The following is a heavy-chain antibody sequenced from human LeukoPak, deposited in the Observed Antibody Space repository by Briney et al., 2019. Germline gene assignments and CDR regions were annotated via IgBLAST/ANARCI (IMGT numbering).Heavy chain of an antibody. Sequence: GGSPRLSCAASGFTFSSYEMNWVRQAPGKGLEWVSYISESGTIRYADYVKGRFTIFRDNAKNSLYLQMNSLRDEDTAVYYCARDDHISGWYGLDSWGQGHLVSVSS. CDR1: GFTFSSYE. D-gene: IGHD6-19*01. CDR2: ISESGTI. J-gene: IGHJ4*02. CDR3: ARDDHISGWYGLDS. V-gene: IGHV3-48*03.